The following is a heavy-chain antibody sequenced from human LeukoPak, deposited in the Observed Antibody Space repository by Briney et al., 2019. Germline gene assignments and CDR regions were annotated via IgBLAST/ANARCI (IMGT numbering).Heavy chain of an antibody. CDR2: IYYSGST. CDR1: GGSISSYY. CDR3: ARDSSGYQSFDY. J-gene: IGHJ4*02. Sequence: SETLSLTCTVSGGSISSYYWSWIRQPPGKGLEWIGYIYYSGSTNYNPSLKSRVTISVDTPKNQFSLKLSSVTAADTAVYYCARDSSGYQSFDYWGQGTLVTVSS. D-gene: IGHD3-22*01. V-gene: IGHV4-59*01.